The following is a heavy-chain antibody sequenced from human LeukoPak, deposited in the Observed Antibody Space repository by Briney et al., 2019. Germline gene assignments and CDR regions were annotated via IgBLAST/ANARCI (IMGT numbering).Heavy chain of an antibody. V-gene: IGHV4-30-4*02. D-gene: IGHD4-23*01. J-gene: IGHJ4*02. Sequence: SDTLSLTCTVSGGSISSVDYYWSWIRQPPGKGLELIGYIYYSGSTYYNPSLKSRVTISVDTSKNQFSLKLSSVTAADTAVYYCARDLLNEGNHLDYWGQGTLVTVSS. CDR1: GGSISSVDYY. CDR2: IYYSGST. CDR3: ARDLLNEGNHLDY.